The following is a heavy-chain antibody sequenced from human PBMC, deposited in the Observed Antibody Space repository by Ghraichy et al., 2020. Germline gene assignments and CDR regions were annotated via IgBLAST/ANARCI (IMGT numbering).Heavy chain of an antibody. CDR2: ISGSGGST. CDR3: AKAPYSSSWYGFRYFDL. CDR1: GFTFSSYA. D-gene: IGHD6-13*01. V-gene: IGHV3-23*01. J-gene: IGHJ2*01. Sequence: GGSLRLSCAASGFTFSSYAMSWVRQAPGKGLEWVSAISGSGGSTYYADSVKGRFTISRDNSKNTLYLQMNSLRAEDTAVYYCAKAPYSSSWYGFRYFDLWGRGTLVTVSS.